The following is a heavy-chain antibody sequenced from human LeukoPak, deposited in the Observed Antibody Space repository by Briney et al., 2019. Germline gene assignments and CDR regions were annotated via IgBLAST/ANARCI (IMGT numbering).Heavy chain of an antibody. Sequence: PSETLSLTCTVSGGSISSSSYYWGWIRQPPGKGLEWIGSIYYSGSTYYNPSLKSRVTISVDTSKNQFSLKVKSLTAADTGVYYCARRTVRGVIAYWGQGTLVTVSS. CDR3: ARRTVRGVIAY. CDR2: IYYSGST. D-gene: IGHD3-10*01. J-gene: IGHJ4*02. CDR1: GGSISSSSYY. V-gene: IGHV4-39*01.